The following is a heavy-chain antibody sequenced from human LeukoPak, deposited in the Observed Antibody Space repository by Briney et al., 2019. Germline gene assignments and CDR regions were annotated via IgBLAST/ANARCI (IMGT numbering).Heavy chain of an antibody. CDR1: GGSISSYY. V-gene: IGHV4-59*01. D-gene: IGHD1-26*01. CDR3: ARGVPWSHYYYYYGMDV. J-gene: IGHJ6*02. Sequence: SETLSLTCTVSGGSISSYYWSWIRQPPGKGLEWIGYIYYSGSTNYNPSLKSRVTISVDTSKNQFSLKLSSVTAADTAVYYCARGVPWSHYYYYYGMDVRGQGTTVTVSS. CDR2: IYYSGST.